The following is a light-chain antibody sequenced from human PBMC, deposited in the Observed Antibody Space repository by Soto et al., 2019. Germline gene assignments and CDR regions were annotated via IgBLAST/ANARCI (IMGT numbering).Light chain of an antibody. CDR2: GAS. CDR1: QTITTY. V-gene: IGKV1-39*01. Sequence: DVRMTQSPSSLSASVGDTITITCRASQTITTYLNWFQQKPGESPRLLIYGASTLHDGVPSRFSGSGSGTDFTRTISGLQPEDFVTYHCQQTYSDISFGGGTRV. J-gene: IGKJ4*01. CDR3: QQTYSDIS.